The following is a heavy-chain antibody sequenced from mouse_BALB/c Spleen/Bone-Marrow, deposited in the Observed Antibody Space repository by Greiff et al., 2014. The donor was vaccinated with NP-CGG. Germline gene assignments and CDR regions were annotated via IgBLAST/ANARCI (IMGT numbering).Heavy chain of an antibody. Sequence: EVKLLESGGGLVQPGGSLKLSCAASGFDFSGYWMSWVRQAPGKGLEWIGEINPDSSTINYKPSLKDKFTISRDKAKKALYLQMSRVRSEDTALYYGARFDYYGFFAYWGQGTLVTVSS. V-gene: IGHV4-1*02. CDR3: ARFDYYGFFAY. J-gene: IGHJ3*01. CDR2: INPDSSTI. D-gene: IGHD1-2*01. CDR1: GFDFSGYW.